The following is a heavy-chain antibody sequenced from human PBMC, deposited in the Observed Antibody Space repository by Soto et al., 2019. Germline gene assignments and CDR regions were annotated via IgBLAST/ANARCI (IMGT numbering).Heavy chain of an antibody. V-gene: IGHV3-30*03. Sequence: QVQLVESGGGVVQPGRSLRLSCAASGFTFSSYGMHWVRQAPGKGLEWVAVISYDGSNKYYADSVKGRFTISRDNSKNTLYLQMNSLRAEDTAVYYCAARAVVIRSAFDIWGQGTMVTVSS. CDR2: ISYDGSNK. CDR1: GFTFSSYG. J-gene: IGHJ3*02. D-gene: IGHD3-22*01. CDR3: AARAVVIRSAFDI.